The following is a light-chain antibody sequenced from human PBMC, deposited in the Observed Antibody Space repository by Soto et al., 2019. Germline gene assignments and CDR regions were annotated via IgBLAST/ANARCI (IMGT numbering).Light chain of an antibody. V-gene: IGLV1-47*01. CDR2: RNN. CDR3: AAWDDSLSGVV. CDR1: SSNIGSNY. Sequence: QSVLTQPPSASGTPGQRVTISCSGSSSNIGSNYVFWYQHLPGTAPKLLSYRNNQRPSGVPDRFSGSKSGTSASLAIRGLRSEDETDYYCAAWDDSLSGVVFGAGTKFTVL. J-gene: IGLJ2*01.